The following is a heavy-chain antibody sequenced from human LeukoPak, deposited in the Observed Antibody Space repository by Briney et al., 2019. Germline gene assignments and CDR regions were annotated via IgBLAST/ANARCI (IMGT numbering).Heavy chain of an antibody. Sequence: GGSLRLSCVASGFTFSSYEMIWIRQAPGKGLEWVSTVSDSGSSTYYADSVKGRFTISRDNSKNTLYLQMNSLRAEDTAVYYCAKGWSDYFDYWGQGTLVTVSS. CDR2: VSDSGSST. J-gene: IGHJ4*02. D-gene: IGHD3-3*01. V-gene: IGHV3-23*01. CDR3: AKGWSDYFDY. CDR1: GFTFSSYE.